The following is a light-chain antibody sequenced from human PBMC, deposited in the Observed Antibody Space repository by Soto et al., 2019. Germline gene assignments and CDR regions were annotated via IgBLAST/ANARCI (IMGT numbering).Light chain of an antibody. CDR1: QSINTF. CDR3: QQTYSFPLA. CDR2: AAS. J-gene: IGKJ3*01. V-gene: IGKV1-39*01. Sequence: DIQMTQSPSSLSASVGDRVTVTCRASQSINTFLNWYQQKPGKAPKLLIYAASSLQSEVPSRFSGTGSGTDFTLTISSLQPEDFATYYCQQTYSFPLAFGPGTKVDL.